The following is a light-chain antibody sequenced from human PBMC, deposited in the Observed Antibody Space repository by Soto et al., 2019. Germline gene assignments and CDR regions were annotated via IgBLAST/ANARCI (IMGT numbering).Light chain of an antibody. V-gene: IGKV3-20*01. Sequence: IVLTQSPGTLSLSPGERATLSCRASQSVSSSYLSWYQQKPGQAPRPLIYGASSRAIGIPDRFSGSGSGTDFTLTISRLEPEDFAVYYCKQYGSSPWTFGGGTKVEIK. CDR2: GAS. CDR3: KQYGSSPWT. CDR1: QSVSSSY. J-gene: IGKJ1*01.